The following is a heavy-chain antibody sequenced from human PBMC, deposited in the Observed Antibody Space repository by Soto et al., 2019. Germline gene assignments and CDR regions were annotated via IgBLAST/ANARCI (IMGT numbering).Heavy chain of an antibody. CDR1: GYTFTSYY. V-gene: IGHV1-46*01. CDR3: ARGVYSSSWYGGGFDP. Sequence: QVQLVQSGAEVKKPGASVKVSCKASGYTFTSYYMHWVRQAPGQGLEWMGIINPSGGSTSYAQKFQGRVTMTRDTSTSTVYMGLSSLRSEDTAVYYCARGVYSSSWYGGGFDPWGQGTLVTVSS. D-gene: IGHD6-13*01. J-gene: IGHJ5*02. CDR2: INPSGGST.